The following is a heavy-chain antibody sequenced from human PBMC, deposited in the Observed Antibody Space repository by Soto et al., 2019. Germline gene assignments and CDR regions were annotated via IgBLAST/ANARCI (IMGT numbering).Heavy chain of an antibody. V-gene: IGHV4-59*01. J-gene: IGHJ6*02. CDR1: GGSIKSYY. CDR2: IYYSGST. D-gene: IGHD3-3*01. CDR3: ARWGDYDFWSGYYTGNYYYGMDV. Sequence: SETLSLTCTASGGSIKSYYCSWMRQPPGKGLEWIGYIYYSGSTNYNPSLKSRVTISLDTSKNQFSLKLSSVTAADTAVYYCARWGDYDFWSGYYTGNYYYGMDVRGQGTTVTVSS.